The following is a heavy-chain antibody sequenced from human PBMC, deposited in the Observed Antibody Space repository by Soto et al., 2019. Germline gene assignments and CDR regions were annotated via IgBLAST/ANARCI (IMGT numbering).Heavy chain of an antibody. D-gene: IGHD3-22*01. Sequence: EVQLVESGGGLVQPGGSLRLSCAVSGFTFSTYWMHWVRQVPGKGLVWVSRISLDGSRTSYADSVKGRFTISIDNAKNTLYLQIRSVRGEDSAVYFCVRDRDFYDGRGYASPGDAFDVWGQGTVVSVSS. CDR3: VRDRDFYDGRGYASPGDAFDV. J-gene: IGHJ3*01. CDR2: ISLDGSRT. CDR1: GFTFSTYW. V-gene: IGHV3-74*01.